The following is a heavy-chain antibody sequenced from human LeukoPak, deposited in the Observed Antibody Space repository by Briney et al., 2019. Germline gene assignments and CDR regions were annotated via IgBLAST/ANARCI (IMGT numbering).Heavy chain of an antibody. V-gene: IGHV3-11*01. D-gene: IGHD2-2*01. CDR3: ARDRVGSSTSCYDY. Sequence: GGSLRLSCAASGFSLSDHYMSWIRQASGKGLEWVSYMSSSDNPIYYADSVKGRFTISRDNAKNSLYLQMNNLRAEDTAVYYCARDRVGSSTSCYDYWGQRTLVTVSS. J-gene: IGHJ4*02. CDR2: MSSSDNPI. CDR1: GFSLSDHY.